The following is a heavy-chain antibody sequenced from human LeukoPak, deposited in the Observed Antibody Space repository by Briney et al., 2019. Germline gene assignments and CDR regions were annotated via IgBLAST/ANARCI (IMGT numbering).Heavy chain of an antibody. J-gene: IGHJ5*02. CDR3: AGVPDTVRASRFPSHNWFDP. V-gene: IGHV5-51*01. D-gene: IGHD2-2*01. CDR1: GYSFTSYW. CDR2: IYPGDSDT. Sequence: GESLKISRKGSGYSFTSYWIGWVRQMPGKGLEGMGIIYPGDSDTRYSPSFQGQVTISADKSISTAYLQWSSLKASDTAMYYCAGVPDTVRASRFPSHNWFDPWGQGTLVTVSS.